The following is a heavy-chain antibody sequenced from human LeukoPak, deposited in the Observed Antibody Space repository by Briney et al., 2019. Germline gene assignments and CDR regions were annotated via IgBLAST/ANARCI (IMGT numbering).Heavy chain of an antibody. J-gene: IGHJ4*02. CDR3: AKGETIFGVAGLDY. Sequence: GGSLRLSCAASGFTFSSYWMHWVRQAPGKGLVWVSRINSDGSSTSYADSVKGRFTISRDNAKNSLYLQMNSLRAEDTALYYCAKGETIFGVAGLDYWGQGTLVTVSS. CDR1: GFTFSSYW. CDR2: INSDGSST. V-gene: IGHV3-74*01. D-gene: IGHD3-3*01.